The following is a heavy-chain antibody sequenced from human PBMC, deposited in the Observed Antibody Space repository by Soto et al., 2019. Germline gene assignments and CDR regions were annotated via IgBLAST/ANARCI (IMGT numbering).Heavy chain of an antibody. CDR3: AKNGQPPYYYYGMDV. CDR2: ISGYNGDT. V-gene: IGHV1-18*01. J-gene: IGHJ6*02. CDR1: GYAFTRYG. D-gene: IGHD2-8*01. Sequence: QGQLVQSGAEVKKPGASVKVSCKASGYAFTRYGISWVRQAPGQGLEWMGWISGYNGDTKYAQKFQGRVTMTIDTSTTTTNRELRSLTSDDTAVYYCAKNGQPPYYYYGMDVWGQGTTVTVSS.